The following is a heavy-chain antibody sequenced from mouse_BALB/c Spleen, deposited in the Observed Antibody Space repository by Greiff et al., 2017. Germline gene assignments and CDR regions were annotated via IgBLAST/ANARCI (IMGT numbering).Heavy chain of an antibody. CDR2: INPYNGDT. CDR1: GYSFTGYF. Sequence: VQLQQSGPELVKPGASVKISCKASGYSFTGYFMNWVEQSHGKSLEWIGRINPYNGDTFYNQKFKGKATLTVDKSSSTAHMELLSLTSEDSAVYYCGTGRDHWFAYWGQGTLVTVSA. J-gene: IGHJ3*01. CDR3: GTGRDHWFAY. D-gene: IGHD3-3*01. V-gene: IGHV1-37*01.